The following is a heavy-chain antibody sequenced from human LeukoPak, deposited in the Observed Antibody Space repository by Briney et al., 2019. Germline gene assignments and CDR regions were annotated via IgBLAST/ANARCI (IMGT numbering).Heavy chain of an antibody. Sequence: SETLPLTCTLSGGPLSSYHWSWIRQPPEKGREGIGYIYYCGSTNQNPSLESRVTIAVDTNKNQFSLKLSSVTAADTAVYDCARTQYAYYDSSGYAYWGQGTLVTVSS. CDR1: GGPLSSYH. J-gene: IGHJ4*02. CDR2: IYYCGST. D-gene: IGHD3-22*01. V-gene: IGHV4-59*01. CDR3: ARTQYAYYDSSGYAY.